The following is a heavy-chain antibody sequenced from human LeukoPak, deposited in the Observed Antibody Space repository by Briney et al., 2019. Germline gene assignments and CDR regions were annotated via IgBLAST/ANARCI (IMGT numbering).Heavy chain of an antibody. CDR2: ISGSGGST. CDR1: GFTFSSYA. Sequence: PGGSLRLSCAASGFTFSSYAMSWVRQAPGKGLEWVSAISGSGGSTYYADSVKGRFTISRDNSENTLYLQMNSLRAEDTAVYYCAKVLYSSSWYGAFDIWGQGTMVTVSS. D-gene: IGHD6-13*01. CDR3: AKVLYSSSWYGAFDI. V-gene: IGHV3-23*01. J-gene: IGHJ3*02.